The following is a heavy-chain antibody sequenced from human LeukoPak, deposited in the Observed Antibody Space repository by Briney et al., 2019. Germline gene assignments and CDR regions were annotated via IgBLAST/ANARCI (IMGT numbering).Heavy chain of an antibody. Sequence: ASVKVSCKASGYTFTGYYIHWVRQAPGQGLEWMGRINSNSGGTNCAQKFQGRVTMTRDTSISTAYMELSGLRSDDTAVYYCAKAMSQYFFDYWGQGTLVTVSS. D-gene: IGHD3-10*02. CDR3: AKAMSQYFFDY. CDR2: INSNSGGT. CDR1: GYTFTGYY. V-gene: IGHV1-2*06. J-gene: IGHJ4*02.